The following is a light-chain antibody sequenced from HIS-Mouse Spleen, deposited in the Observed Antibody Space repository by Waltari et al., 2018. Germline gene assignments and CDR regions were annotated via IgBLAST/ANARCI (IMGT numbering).Light chain of an antibody. J-gene: IGLJ2*01. V-gene: IGLV1-44*01. Sequence: QSVLTQPPSASGTPGQRVTIPCSGSSSNIGSNTVNWYQQRPGTAPKLLIYSNNQRPSGVPDRFSGSKSGTSASLAISGLQSEDEADYYCAAWDDSLNGVVFGGGTKLTVL. CDR2: SNN. CDR3: AAWDDSLNGVV. CDR1: SSNIGSNT.